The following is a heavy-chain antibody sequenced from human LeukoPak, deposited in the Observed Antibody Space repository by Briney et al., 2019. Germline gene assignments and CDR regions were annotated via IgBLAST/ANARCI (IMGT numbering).Heavy chain of an antibody. Sequence: ASVKVSCKASGYTFTSYGISWVRQAPGRGLEWMGWISAYNGNTNYAQKLQGRVTMTTDTSTSTAYMELRSLRSDDTAVYYCARGGSHYYDSSGYLPRDYWGQGTLVTVSS. CDR3: ARGGSHYYDSSGYLPRDY. CDR2: ISAYNGNT. D-gene: IGHD3-22*01. CDR1: GYTFTSYG. V-gene: IGHV1-18*01. J-gene: IGHJ4*02.